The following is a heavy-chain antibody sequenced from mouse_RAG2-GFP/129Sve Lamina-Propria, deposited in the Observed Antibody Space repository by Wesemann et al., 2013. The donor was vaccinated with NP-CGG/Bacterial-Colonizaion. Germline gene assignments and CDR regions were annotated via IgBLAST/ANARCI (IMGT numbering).Heavy chain of an antibody. CDR1: GFTFSSYA. Sequence: GGLVKPGGSLKLSCAASGFTFSSYAMSWVRQTPEKRLEWVATISDGGTYTYYPDNVKGRFTISRDNAKNNLYLQMSHLKSEDTAMYYCARDLGVNYWGQGTTLTVSS. D-gene: IGHD4-1*01. CDR2: ISDGGTYT. V-gene: IGHV5-4*01. J-gene: IGHJ2*01. CDR3: ARDLGVNY.